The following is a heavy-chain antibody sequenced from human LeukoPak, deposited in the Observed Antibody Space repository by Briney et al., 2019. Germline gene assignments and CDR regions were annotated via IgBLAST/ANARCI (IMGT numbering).Heavy chain of an antibody. CDR1: GFTFNSYG. Sequence: GRSLRLSCAASGFTFNSYGMHWVRQVPGKGLEWVAIISYDGTNKYYADSVKGRFTISRDSSKNTLYLQMNSLKTEDTAVYYCTSGFPYCGGDCYSDYWGQGTLVTVSS. D-gene: IGHD2-21*02. CDR3: TSGFPYCGGDCYSDY. CDR2: ISYDGTNK. V-gene: IGHV3-30*03. J-gene: IGHJ4*02.